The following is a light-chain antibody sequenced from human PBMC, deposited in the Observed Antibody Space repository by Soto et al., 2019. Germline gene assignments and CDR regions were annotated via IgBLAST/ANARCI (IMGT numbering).Light chain of an antibody. CDR1: QSLSRSS. CDR2: DAS. CDR3: QQYDESLT. V-gene: IGKV3-20*01. J-gene: IGKJ4*01. Sequence: EIVLTQSPDTLSLSPGARATLSCRASQSLSRSSLAWYQQKPGQAPRLLIYDASNRATGIPDRFSGSGSGTDFTLTITRLEPEDFAVYYCQQYDESLTFGGGTKVDIK.